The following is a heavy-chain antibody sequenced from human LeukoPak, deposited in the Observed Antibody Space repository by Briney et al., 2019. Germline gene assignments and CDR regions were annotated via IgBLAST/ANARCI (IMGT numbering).Heavy chain of an antibody. Sequence: PGGSLRLSCEASGFIFNTYWIHWVRQAPGKGLVWVSRVNEDGSETNYADSVKGRLTISRDNAKNKVYLEMNSLRAEDTAVYYCARAKPADFDLWGRGTRLTV. CDR1: GFIFNTYW. CDR3: ARAKPADFDL. J-gene: IGHJ2*01. V-gene: IGHV3-74*01. CDR2: VNEDGSET.